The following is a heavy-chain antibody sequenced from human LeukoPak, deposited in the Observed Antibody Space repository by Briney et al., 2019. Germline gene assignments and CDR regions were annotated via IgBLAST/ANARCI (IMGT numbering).Heavy chain of an antibody. Sequence: GGSLRLSCAASGFTFSSYAMSWVRQAPGKGLEWVSAISGSGGSTYYADSVKGRFTISRDNAKNSLYLQMNSLRAEDTAVYYCARDHLAGTTRVSWFDPWGQGTLVTVSS. J-gene: IGHJ5*02. CDR3: ARDHLAGTTRVSWFDP. CDR2: ISGSGGST. V-gene: IGHV3-23*01. CDR1: GFTFSSYA. D-gene: IGHD1-7*01.